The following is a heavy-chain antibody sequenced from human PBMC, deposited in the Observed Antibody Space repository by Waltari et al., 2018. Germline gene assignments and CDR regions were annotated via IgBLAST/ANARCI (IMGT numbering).Heavy chain of an antibody. CDR3: ARGRAGYIQDVFDI. V-gene: IGHV3-48*01. Sequence: EVQLVESGGGLVQPGESLRLSFADSGFTFSTYNMNWVRQAPGKGLEWVSYISSSTTTYYADYVKGRFTISRDNAKNSLYLQMNSLRAEDTALYYCARGRAGYIQDVFDIWGQGTMVSVSS. CDR2: ISSSTTT. J-gene: IGHJ3*02. CDR1: GFTFSTYN. D-gene: IGHD5-12*01.